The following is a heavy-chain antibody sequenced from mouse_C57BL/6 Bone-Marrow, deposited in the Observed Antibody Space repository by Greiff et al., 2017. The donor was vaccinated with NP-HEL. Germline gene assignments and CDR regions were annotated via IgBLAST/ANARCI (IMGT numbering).Heavy chain of an antibody. CDR3: ARSAYYCGSSHRYVDV. D-gene: IGHD1-1*01. V-gene: IGHV1-59*01. CDR2: IDPSDGYT. J-gene: IGHJ1*03. Sequence: QVQLQQPGAELVRPGTSVKLSCKASGYTFTSYWMHWVKQRPGQGLEWIGVIDPSDGYTNYNQKFKGKATLTVDTSSSTAYMQLSSLTSEDSAVYYGARSAYYCGSSHRYVDVGGRGNTVTVSS. CDR1: GYTFTSYW.